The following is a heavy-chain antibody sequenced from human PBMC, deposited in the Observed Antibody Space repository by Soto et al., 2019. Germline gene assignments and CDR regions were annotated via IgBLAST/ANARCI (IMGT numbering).Heavy chain of an antibody. V-gene: IGHV1-2*04. Sequence: ASVKVSCKASGYTFPGYYMHWVRQAPGQGLERMGWINPNSGGTNYAQKFQGWVTMTRDTSISTAYMELSRLRSDDTAVYYCARGVNDGGNSHYFDYWGQGTLVTVSS. CDR3: ARGVNDGGNSHYFDY. CDR1: GYTFPGYY. CDR2: INPNSGGT. J-gene: IGHJ4*02. D-gene: IGHD2-21*02.